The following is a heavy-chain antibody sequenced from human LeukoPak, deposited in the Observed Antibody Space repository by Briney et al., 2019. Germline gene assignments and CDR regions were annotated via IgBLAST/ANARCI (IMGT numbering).Heavy chain of an antibody. D-gene: IGHD3-22*01. J-gene: IGHJ4*02. V-gene: IGHV4-59*01. CDR1: GGSISSYY. Sequence: SETLSLTCTVSGGSISSYYWSWIRQPPGMGLEWIAYVYYDGNTRYNPSLKSRVTMSVDTSKNQFSLKLSSVTAADTAVYYCARGADSSGYYSIFYFDYWGQGTLVTVSS. CDR2: VYYDGNT. CDR3: ARGADSSGYYSIFYFDY.